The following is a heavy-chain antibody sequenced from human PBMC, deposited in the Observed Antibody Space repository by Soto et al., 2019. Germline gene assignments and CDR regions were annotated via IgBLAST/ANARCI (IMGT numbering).Heavy chain of an antibody. CDR1: GYSISSGYY. D-gene: IGHD6-6*01. CDR3: ARESISENWFDP. Sequence: KTSETLSLTCAVSGYSISSGYYWGWIRQPPGKGLEWIGSIYHSGSTYYNPSLKSRVTISVDTSKNQFSLKLSSVTAADTAVYYCARESISENWFDPWGQGTLVTVSS. J-gene: IGHJ5*02. V-gene: IGHV4-38-2*02. CDR2: IYHSGST.